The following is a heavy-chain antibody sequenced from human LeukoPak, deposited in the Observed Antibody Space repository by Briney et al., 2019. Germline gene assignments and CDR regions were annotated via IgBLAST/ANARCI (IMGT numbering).Heavy chain of an antibody. Sequence: SETLSLTCAVSGCSISRGYYWGWIRQPPGKGLEGIGSIYHSGSTYYNPSLKSRVTISVDTSKNQFSLKLSSVTAADTAVYYCAGHATTLTVYYFASSGQGTLVTVSS. D-gene: IGHD4-17*01. V-gene: IGHV4-38-2*01. CDR3: AGHATTLTVYYFAS. CDR1: GCSISRGYY. CDR2: IYHSGST. J-gene: IGHJ4*02.